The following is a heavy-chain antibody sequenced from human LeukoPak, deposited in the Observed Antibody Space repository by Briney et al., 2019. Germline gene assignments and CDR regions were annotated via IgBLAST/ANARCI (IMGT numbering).Heavy chain of an antibody. D-gene: IGHD3-10*01. Sequence: ASVKVSCKASGYTFTSYGVSWVRQAPGQGLEWMGWISAYNGNTNYAQKFQGRITMTTDTSTSTAYMELRSLRSDDTAVYYCARETYYYRSDGMGVWGQGTTVTVSS. CDR1: GYTFTSYG. CDR2: ISAYNGNT. J-gene: IGHJ6*02. CDR3: ARETYYYRSDGMGV. V-gene: IGHV1-18*01.